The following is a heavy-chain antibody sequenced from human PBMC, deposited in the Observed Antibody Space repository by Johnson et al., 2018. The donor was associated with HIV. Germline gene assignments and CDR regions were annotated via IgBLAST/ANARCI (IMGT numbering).Heavy chain of an antibody. CDR3: ARDLYSGYGGRAFDI. J-gene: IGHJ3*02. D-gene: IGHD5-12*01. V-gene: IGHV3-30*02. CDR2: IRHDGNNK. CDR1: GFTVSSNY. Sequence: VQLVESGGGLIQPGGSLRLSCAASGFTVSSNYMSWVRQAPGKGLEWVAFIRHDGNNKYYADSVKGRFNISRDNSKNTLYLQMNSLRAEDTAVYYCARDLYSGYGGRAFDIWGQGTMVTVSS.